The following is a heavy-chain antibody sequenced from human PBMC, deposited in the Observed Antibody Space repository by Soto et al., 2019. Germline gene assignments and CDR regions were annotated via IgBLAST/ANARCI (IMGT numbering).Heavy chain of an antibody. J-gene: IGHJ3*02. CDR1: GFTFDDYA. CDR3: AKGRVVVPAARPDAFDI. V-gene: IGHV3-9*01. Sequence: EVQLVESGGGLVQPGRSLRLSCAASGFTFDDYAMHWVRQAPGKGLEWVSGISWNSGSIGYTDSVKGRFTISRDNAKNSLYLQMNSLRAEDTALYYCAKGRVVVPAARPDAFDIWGQGTMVTVSS. D-gene: IGHD2-2*01. CDR2: ISWNSGSI.